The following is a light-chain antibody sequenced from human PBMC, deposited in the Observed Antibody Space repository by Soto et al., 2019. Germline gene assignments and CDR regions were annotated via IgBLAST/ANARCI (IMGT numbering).Light chain of an antibody. CDR2: AAS. V-gene: IGKV1-9*01. J-gene: IGKJ3*01. Sequence: IQLTQSPSSLSASVGDRVTISCRASQDISSYLAWYQQKPGKAPKLPIYAASTLQGGVPSRFSGSGSGRDFILTISGLQPEDVATYFCQQLNSYPRTFGPGTKVDIK. CDR1: QDISSY. CDR3: QQLNSYPRT.